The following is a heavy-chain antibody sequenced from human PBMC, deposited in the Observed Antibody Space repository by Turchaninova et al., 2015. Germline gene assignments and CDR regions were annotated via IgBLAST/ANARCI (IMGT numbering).Heavy chain of an antibody. Sequence: EVKLVESGGGLIQPGRYLRLSCTSSGFTFAEYAMSWVRQAPGRGLGGVGWTRKKAYGWTPEYGASVKVRFTVSVEDSKSVAYLQMNSRHTDDTAVYYCCRSRIDRGSGWYSDACGQGTLVSVSS. D-gene: IGHD6-19*01. CDR2: TRKKAYGWTP. CDR3: CRSRIDRGSGWYSDA. CDR1: GFTFAEYA. V-gene: IGHV3-49*04. J-gene: IGHJ4*02.